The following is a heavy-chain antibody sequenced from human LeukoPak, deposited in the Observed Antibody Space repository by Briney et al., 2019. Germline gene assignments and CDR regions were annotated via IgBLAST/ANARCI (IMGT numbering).Heavy chain of an antibody. J-gene: IGHJ6*02. V-gene: IGHV1-18*01. Sequence: ASVKVSCEASGYTFINYGISWVRQAPGQGLEWMGWISVHSGYTNYAQKFQGRVTMTVDTSTSTAYMELRSLRYDDTAVYYCARVEAILTGPYYYYGMDVWGQGTTVTVSS. CDR2: ISVHSGYT. D-gene: IGHD3-9*01. CDR1: GYTFINYG. CDR3: ARVEAILTGPYYYYGMDV.